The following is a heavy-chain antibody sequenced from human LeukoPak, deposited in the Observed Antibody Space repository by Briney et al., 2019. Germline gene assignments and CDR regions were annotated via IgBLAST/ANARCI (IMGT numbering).Heavy chain of an antibody. Sequence: PGGSLRLSCAASGFTFSSYSMNWVRQAPGKGLEWVSAITGSGATTFYADSVKGRFTISRDNSRNTLYLQMNSLRAEDTAIYYCAKLWTGSYPRYFDYWGQGTPVTVSS. V-gene: IGHV3-23*01. D-gene: IGHD3-10*01. CDR1: GFTFSSYS. CDR2: ITGSGATT. J-gene: IGHJ4*02. CDR3: AKLWTGSYPRYFDY.